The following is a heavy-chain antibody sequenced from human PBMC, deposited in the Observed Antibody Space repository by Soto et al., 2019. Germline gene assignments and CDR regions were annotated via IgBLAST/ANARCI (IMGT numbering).Heavy chain of an antibody. Sequence: QPGGSLRLSCSASGFPFNIYGVHWVRQTPGKGLQYVSAISSSGGSTYYADSVKGRFTISRDNSKNTLYLQMSSLRAEETAVYYCVKKKGYSSASATYYSVWGRGTLVTVSS. V-gene: IGHV3-64D*06. CDR3: VKKKGYSSASATYYSV. CDR2: ISSSGGST. J-gene: IGHJ4*02. D-gene: IGHD2-15*01. CDR1: GFPFNIYG.